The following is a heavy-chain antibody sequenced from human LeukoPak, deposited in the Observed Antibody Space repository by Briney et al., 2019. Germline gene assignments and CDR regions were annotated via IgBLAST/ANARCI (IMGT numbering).Heavy chain of an antibody. V-gene: IGHV1-46*01. J-gene: IGHJ4*02. CDR2: INPSGGST. D-gene: IGHD6-13*01. CDR1: GYTFTSYY. CDR3: ARGLGGSSWFRAPFDY. Sequence: ASVKVSCKASGYTFTSYYMHWVRQVPGQGLEWMGIINPSGGSTSYAQKFQGRVTMTRDMSTSTVYMELSSLRSEDTAVYYCARGLGGSSWFRAPFDYWGQGTLVTVSS.